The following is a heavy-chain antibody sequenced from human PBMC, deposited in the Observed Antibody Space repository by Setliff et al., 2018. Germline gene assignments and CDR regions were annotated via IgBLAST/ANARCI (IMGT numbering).Heavy chain of an antibody. Sequence: PGGSLRLSCATSGFTFKSYAMIWVRQTPGKGLEWVSLIYSDNMTTSYADSVKGRFTISRDNSKNTLFLQMNSLRVEDTARYYCVNHNPARRSPAGTALDSWSQGTLVTVPQ. CDR3: VNHNPARRSPAGTALDS. CDR2: IYSDNMTT. D-gene: IGHD6-19*01. J-gene: IGHJ4*02. CDR1: GFTFKSYA. V-gene: IGHV3-23*03.